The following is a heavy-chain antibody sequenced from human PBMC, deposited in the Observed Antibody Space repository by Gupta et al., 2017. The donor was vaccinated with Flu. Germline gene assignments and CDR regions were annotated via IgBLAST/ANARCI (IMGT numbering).Heavy chain of an antibody. CDR2: IYHSGCT. J-gene: IGHJ6*02. D-gene: IGHD3-10*01. CDR3: ARVGGSGSYYGDYYGMDV. CDR1: GGSISSSTW. V-gene: IGHV4-4*03. Sequence: QVQLQESGPGLVKPQGNLSLTCAVSGGSISSSTWWRGVSLPPGKGLEWIGEIYHSGCTNYNPSLKRRVTISVDKSKNQFSLKLSSVTAADTAVYYCARVGGSGSYYGDYYGMDVWGQGTTVTVSS.